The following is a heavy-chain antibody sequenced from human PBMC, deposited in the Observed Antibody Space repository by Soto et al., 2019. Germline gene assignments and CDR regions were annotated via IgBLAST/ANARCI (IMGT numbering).Heavy chain of an antibody. J-gene: IGHJ2*01. CDR2: IYSGGST. D-gene: IGHD1-26*01. CDR3: ARDSGHGELLEDGYFDL. Sequence: GGSLRLSCAASGFTVSSNYMSWVRQAPGKGLEWVSVIYSGGSTYYADSVKGRFTISRDNSKNTLYLQMNSLRAEDTAVYYCARDSGHGELLEDGYFDLWGRGTLVTVSS. V-gene: IGHV3-53*01. CDR1: GFTVSSNY.